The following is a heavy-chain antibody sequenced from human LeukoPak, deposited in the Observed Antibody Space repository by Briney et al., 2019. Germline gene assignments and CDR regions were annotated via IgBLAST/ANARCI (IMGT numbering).Heavy chain of an antibody. V-gene: IGHV3-30-3*01. D-gene: IGHD3-3*01. CDR2: MSNDGSIK. J-gene: IGHJ3*02. CDR3: AREFTIFGVVIQRYDAFDI. Sequence: TGGSLRLSCAASGFTFSEYTIHWVRQVPGKGLEWVAVMSNDGSIKKYANSVKGRFTISRDNSKNTLYLQMDSLRAEDTAVYYCAREFTIFGVVIQRYDAFDIWGQGTMVTVSS. CDR1: GFTFSEYT.